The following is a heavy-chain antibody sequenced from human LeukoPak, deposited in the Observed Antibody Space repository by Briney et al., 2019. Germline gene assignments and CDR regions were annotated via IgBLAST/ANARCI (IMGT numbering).Heavy chain of an antibody. Sequence: ASVKVSCKASGYTFTSYYMHWVRQAPGQGLQWMGLINPSGGSTSYAQKFQGRVTITADESTSTAYMELSSLRSEDTAVYYCARSKLLYYYYGMDVWGQGTTVTVSS. V-gene: IGHV1-46*01. CDR3: ARSKLLYYYYGMDV. CDR1: GYTFTSYY. J-gene: IGHJ6*02. D-gene: IGHD3-10*01. CDR2: INPSGGST.